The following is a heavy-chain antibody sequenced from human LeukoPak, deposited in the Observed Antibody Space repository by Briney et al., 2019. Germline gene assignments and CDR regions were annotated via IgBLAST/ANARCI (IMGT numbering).Heavy chain of an antibody. J-gene: IGHJ3*02. CDR3: ARDLLITGTTYDAFDI. V-gene: IGHV4-59*01. CDR1: GGSISSNY. Sequence: SETLSLTCTVSGGSISSNYWSWIRQPPGKGLEWIGYIYYSGSTNYNPSLKSRVTISVDTSKNQFSLKLSSVTAADTAVYYCARDLLITGTTYDAFDIWGQGTMVTVSS. CDR2: IYYSGST. D-gene: IGHD1-7*01.